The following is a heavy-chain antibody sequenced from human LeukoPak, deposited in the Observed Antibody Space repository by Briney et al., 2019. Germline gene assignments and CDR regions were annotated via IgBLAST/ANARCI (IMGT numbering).Heavy chain of an antibody. V-gene: IGHV3-33*01. CDR1: GFTFSSYG. J-gene: IGHJ6*03. CDR2: IWYDGSNK. Sequence: PGRSLRPSCAASGFTFSSYGMHWVRQAPGKGLEWVAVIWYDGSNKYYADSVKGRFTISRDNSKNTLYLQMNSLRAEDTAVYYCARGAAGYYYYYYMDVWGKGTTVTVSS. D-gene: IGHD6-13*01. CDR3: ARGAAGYYYYYYMDV.